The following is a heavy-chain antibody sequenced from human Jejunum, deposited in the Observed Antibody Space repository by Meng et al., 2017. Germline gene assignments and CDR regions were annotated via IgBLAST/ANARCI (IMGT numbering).Heavy chain of an antibody. J-gene: IGHJ4*02. V-gene: IGHV1-69*01. CDR2: IIPYLGTA. Sequence: QVQAVQSGAEVKKPGSSVKVSCKASGGTFTAFAFSWVRQAPGQGLEWMGGIIPYLGTANYAQKFQGRVTITADESTSTAYMELSSLRSDDTAVYYCARGGVSYQLLTRLTFWGQGTLVTVSS. CDR3: ARGGVSYQLLTRLTF. D-gene: IGHD2-2*01. CDR1: GGTFTAFA.